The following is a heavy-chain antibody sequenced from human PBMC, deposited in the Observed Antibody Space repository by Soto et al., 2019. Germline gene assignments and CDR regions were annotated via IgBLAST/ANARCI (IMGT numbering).Heavy chain of an antibody. CDR2: INPSGGST. CDR3: ARQLTGTTIPFGY. Sequence: GASAKVSCKASGYTFTSYYLHWVRQAPGQGLEWMGIINPSGGSTSYAQKFQGRVTVTRDTSASTAYMELSSLRSEDTAVYYCARQLTGTTIPFGYWGQGTLVTVSS. J-gene: IGHJ4*02. D-gene: IGHD1-20*01. V-gene: IGHV1-46*01. CDR1: GYTFTSYY.